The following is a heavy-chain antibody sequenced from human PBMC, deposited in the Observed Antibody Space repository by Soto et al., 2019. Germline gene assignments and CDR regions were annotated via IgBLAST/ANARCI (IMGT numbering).Heavy chain of an antibody. CDR3: AAPRTDGYKVPDPSTYYYYGLDV. V-gene: IGHV1-69*06. CDR2: IIPIFGTP. CDR1: GGSFSTYA. D-gene: IGHD5-12*01. Sequence: SVKVSCNASGGSFSTYAISWVRQAPGQGLEWMGGIIPIFGTPNYAQKFQGRVTITADRSTSTAYLELNSLRSEDTAVYYCAAPRTDGYKVPDPSTYYYYGLDVWGQGTTVTVSS. J-gene: IGHJ6*02.